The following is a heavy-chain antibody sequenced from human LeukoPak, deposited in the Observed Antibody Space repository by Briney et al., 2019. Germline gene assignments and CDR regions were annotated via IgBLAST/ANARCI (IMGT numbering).Heavy chain of an antibody. D-gene: IGHD1-26*01. CDR2: ISSIGSTI. CDR3: ARDPPYSGSYPYFDC. V-gene: IGHV3-48*02. J-gene: IGHJ4*02. CDR1: GFTFSSYS. Sequence: GGSLRLSCAPSGFTFSSYSMNWVRQAPGKGLEWISYISSIGSTIYYADSVKGRFTISRDNAKNSLYLQMNSLRDEDTAVYYCARDPPYSGSYPYFDCWGQGTLVTVSS.